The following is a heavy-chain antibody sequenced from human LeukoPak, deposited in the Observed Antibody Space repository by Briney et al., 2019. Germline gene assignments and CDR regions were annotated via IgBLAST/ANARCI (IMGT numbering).Heavy chain of an antibody. D-gene: IGHD1-26*01. J-gene: IGHJ4*02. V-gene: IGHV4-38-2*02. Sequence: SETLSLTCTVSGYSISSSGYYWGWIRQPPGEGLEWIGNMYHGGSTYYNPSLKSRVTISRDTSKNQFSLKLSSVTAADTAVYYCARRVGGTSFRDYWGQGTLVTVSS. CDR1: GYSISSSGYY. CDR3: ARRVGGTSFRDY. CDR2: MYHGGST.